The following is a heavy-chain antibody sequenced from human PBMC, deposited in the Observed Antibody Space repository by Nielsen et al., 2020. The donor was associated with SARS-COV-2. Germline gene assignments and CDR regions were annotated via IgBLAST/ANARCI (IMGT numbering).Heavy chain of an antibody. V-gene: IGHV1-18*01. CDR1: GYTFTNYG. D-gene: IGHD6-19*01. Sequence: ASVKVSCKASGYTFTNYGISWVRQAPGQGLEWMGWISAHNGNTKYVQKLQGRVTMTTDTSTSTAYMELRSLRSDDTAVYYCARDSSGWYRYDAFDIWGQGTMVTVSS. J-gene: IGHJ3*02. CDR3: ARDSSGWYRYDAFDI. CDR2: ISAHNGNT.